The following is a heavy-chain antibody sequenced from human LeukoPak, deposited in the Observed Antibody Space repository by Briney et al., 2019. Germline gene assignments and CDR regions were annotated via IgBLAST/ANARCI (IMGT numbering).Heavy chain of an antibody. CDR1: GGSISSGDYC. CDR2: IYYSGST. CDR3: AREVITGTPNALDI. D-gene: IGHD1-20*01. J-gene: IGHJ3*02. Sequence: PSETLSLTCTVSGGSISSGDYCWSWIRQPPGKGLEWIGYIYYSGSTYYNPSLKSRVTISVDTSKYQFSLKLSSVTAADTAVYYCAREVITGTPNALDIWGQGTMVTVSS. V-gene: IGHV4-30-4*01.